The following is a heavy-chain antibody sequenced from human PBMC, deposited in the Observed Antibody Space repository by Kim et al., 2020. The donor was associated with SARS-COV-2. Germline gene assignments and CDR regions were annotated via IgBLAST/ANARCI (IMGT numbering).Heavy chain of an antibody. CDR1: GFTFSSYS. CDR3: ARGSYSGTFSDGFDI. CDR2: ISSSSFTI. V-gene: IGHV3-48*02. D-gene: IGHD1-26*01. J-gene: IGHJ3*02. Sequence: GGSLRLSCAASGFTFSSYSVNWLRQAPGKGLEWVSYISSSSFTIYYADSVKGRFTISRDNAKKSLYLQMNSLRDEDTAVYYCARGSYSGTFSDGFDIWGQGTMVTVSS.